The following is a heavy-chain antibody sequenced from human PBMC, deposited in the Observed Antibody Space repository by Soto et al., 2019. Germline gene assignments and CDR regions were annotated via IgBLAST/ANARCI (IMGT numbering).Heavy chain of an antibody. Sequence: QVQLVESGGGVVQPGRSLRLSCAASGFTFSSYGMHWVRQAPGKGLEWVAVIWYDGSNKHYADSVKGRFTISRDNSKNTLYVQMNSLGAEDRAGYYCARDLFCAEDYWGQGTLVTVSS. V-gene: IGHV3-33*01. CDR2: IWYDGSNK. J-gene: IGHJ4*02. CDR1: GFTFSSYG. CDR3: ARDLFCAEDY.